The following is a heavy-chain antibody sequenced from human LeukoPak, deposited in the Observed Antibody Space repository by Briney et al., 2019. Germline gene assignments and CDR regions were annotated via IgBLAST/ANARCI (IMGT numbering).Heavy chain of an antibody. J-gene: IGHJ4*02. CDR1: GFTVSSNY. Sequence: GGSLRLSCAASGFTVSSNYMIWVRQAPGKGLEWVSVIFSGGNIYYADSVKGRFTISRDNSKNTLYLQMNSLRAEDTAVYYCARRPDFGGTPTFDYWGQGTLVTVSS. CDR2: IFSGGNI. V-gene: IGHV3-66*01. CDR3: ARRPDFGGTPTFDY. D-gene: IGHD4-23*01.